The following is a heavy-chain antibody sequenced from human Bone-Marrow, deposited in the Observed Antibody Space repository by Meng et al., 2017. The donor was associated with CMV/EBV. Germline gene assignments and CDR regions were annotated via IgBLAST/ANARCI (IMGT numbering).Heavy chain of an antibody. CDR3: ARQWSSSWYKLNYYYGMDV. Sequence: GGSLRLSCEASGYSFTNYWIGWVRQMPGKGLEWMGIIYPVDSDTRYSPSFRGQVTISVDKYISTAFLQWNSLKASDTAIYYCARQWSSSWYKLNYYYGMDVWGQGTTVTVSS. V-gene: IGHV5-51*01. D-gene: IGHD6-13*01. J-gene: IGHJ6*02. CDR1: GYSFTNYW. CDR2: IYPVDSDT.